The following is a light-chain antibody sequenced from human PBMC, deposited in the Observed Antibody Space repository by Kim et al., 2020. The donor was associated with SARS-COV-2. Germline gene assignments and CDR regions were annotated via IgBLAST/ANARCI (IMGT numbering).Light chain of an antibody. CDR1: SLRSYY. J-gene: IGLJ3*02. V-gene: IGLV3-19*01. CDR3: NSRDSSGNQWV. CDR2: GKN. Sequence: ALGQTVRIKCQGDSLRSYYASWYQQKPGQAPVLVIYGKNNRPSGIQDRFSGSSSGNTASLTITGVQAEDEADYYCNSRDSSGNQWVFGGGTQLTVL.